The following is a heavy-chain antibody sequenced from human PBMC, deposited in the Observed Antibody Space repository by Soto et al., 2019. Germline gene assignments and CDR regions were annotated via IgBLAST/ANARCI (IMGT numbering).Heavy chain of an antibody. D-gene: IGHD1-26*01. CDR2: ISYDGSNK. Sequence: QVQLVEAGGGVVQPGRSLRLSFAASGFTFSSYAMHWVRQAPGKGLEWVAVISYDGSNKYYADSVKGRFTISRDNSKNTLYLQMNSLRAEDTAVYYCARSRELLSPHFDYWGQGTLVTVSS. CDR3: ARSRELLSPHFDY. J-gene: IGHJ4*02. V-gene: IGHV3-30-3*01. CDR1: GFTFSSYA.